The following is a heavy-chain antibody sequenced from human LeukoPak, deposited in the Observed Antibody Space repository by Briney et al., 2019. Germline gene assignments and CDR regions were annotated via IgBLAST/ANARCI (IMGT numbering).Heavy chain of an antibody. CDR1: GGSISSSSYY. V-gene: IGHV4-61*01. CDR2: IYYSGST. J-gene: IGHJ6*03. Sequence: SETLSLTCTVSGGSISSSSYYWSWIRQPPGKGLEWIGNIYYSGSTNYNPSLKSRVTISVDTSKNQFSLKLSSVTAADTAVYYCTRGSIAYYYMDVWGKGTTVTITS. D-gene: IGHD3-22*01. CDR3: TRGSIAYYYMDV.